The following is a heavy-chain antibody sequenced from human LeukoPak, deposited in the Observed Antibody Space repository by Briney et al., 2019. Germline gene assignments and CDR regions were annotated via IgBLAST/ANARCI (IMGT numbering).Heavy chain of an antibody. CDR3: ARGRVGATSPLGY. V-gene: IGHV4-31*03. J-gene: IGHJ4*02. D-gene: IGHD1-26*01. CDR2: MSDSGNT. Sequence: PSQTLSLTCTVSGGAITSGGNYWSWIRQHPGKGLEWIGYMSDSGNTYYNPSLKSRVTISVDTSKNQFSLKLSSVTAADTAVYYCARGRVGATSPLGYWGQGTLVTVSS. CDR1: GGAITSGGNY.